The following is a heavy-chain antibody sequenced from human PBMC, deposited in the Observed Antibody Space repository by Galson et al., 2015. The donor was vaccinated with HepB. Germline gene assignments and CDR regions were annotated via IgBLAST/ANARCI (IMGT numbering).Heavy chain of an antibody. CDR1: GFTFSSYS. CDR3: ARAYSSSSGRDAFDI. J-gene: IGHJ3*02. Sequence: SLRLSCAASGFTFSSYSMNWVRQAPGKGLKWVSYISSSTSTIYYADSVKGRFTISRDNAKNSLYLQMNSLRAEDTAVYYCARAYSSSSGRDAFDIWGQGTMVTVSS. CDR2: ISSSTSTI. D-gene: IGHD6-6*01. V-gene: IGHV3-48*01.